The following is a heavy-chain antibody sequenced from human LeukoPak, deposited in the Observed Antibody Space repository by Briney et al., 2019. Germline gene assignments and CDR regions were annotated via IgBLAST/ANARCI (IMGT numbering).Heavy chain of an antibody. D-gene: IGHD5-12*01. Sequence: ASVQVSCKASGYTFVDYYMYWVRQAPGQGFEWIGWLNPRTGATKSAQKFLARVTMTRDTSTSTGFMELTRLTSDDTAVYYCARDHRLGRTGYDMPADWGQGTRVSVSS. CDR2: LNPRTGAT. J-gene: IGHJ4*02. CDR3: ARDHRLGRTGYDMPAD. V-gene: IGHV1-2*02. CDR1: GYTFVDYY.